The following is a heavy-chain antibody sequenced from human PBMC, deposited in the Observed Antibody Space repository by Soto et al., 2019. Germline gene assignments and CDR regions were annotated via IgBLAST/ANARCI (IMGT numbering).Heavy chain of an antibody. CDR3: ARGDINWFDP. Sequence: SVKIASWTAGYSFIGYYIHWVRQAPGQGLEWMGWINPKSGVTNYAQKFQGRVTMTRDTSITTAYMELRSLRSADTAVYYCARGDINWFDPWGQGPLVTVYS. J-gene: IGHJ5*02. CDR2: INPKSGVT. CDR1: GYSFIGYY. D-gene: IGHD2-21*02. V-gene: IGHV1-2*02.